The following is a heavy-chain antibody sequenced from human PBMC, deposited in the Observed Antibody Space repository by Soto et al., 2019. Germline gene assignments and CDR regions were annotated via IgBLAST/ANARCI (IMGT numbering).Heavy chain of an antibody. D-gene: IGHD3-10*01. V-gene: IGHV4-34*01. CDR3: ASRRITMVRGVYSKPYYMDV. Sequence: SETLSLTCAVYGGSFSGYYWSWIRQPPGKGLEWIGEINHSGSTNYNPSLKSRVTISVDTSKNQFSLRLSSVTAADTAVYYCASRRITMVRGVYSKPYYMDVWGKGTTVTVSS. CDR1: GGSFSGYY. CDR2: INHSGST. J-gene: IGHJ6*03.